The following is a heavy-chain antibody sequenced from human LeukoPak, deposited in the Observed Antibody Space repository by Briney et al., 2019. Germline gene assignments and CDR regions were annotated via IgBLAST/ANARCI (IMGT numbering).Heavy chain of an antibody. J-gene: IGHJ2*01. CDR1: GGSFTASY. V-gene: IGHV4-34*01. CDR3: ARVTGGGNVAYWYFDL. CDR2: IHHAGDT. D-gene: IGHD4-23*01. Sequence: SETLSLTCGVDGGSFTASYWSWIRQSPGTGLEWIGEIHHAGDTNYNPSLKSRVTISLDIYKAQFSLNLKSVTAADTAVYYCARVTGGGNVAYWYFDLWGRGTLVTVSS.